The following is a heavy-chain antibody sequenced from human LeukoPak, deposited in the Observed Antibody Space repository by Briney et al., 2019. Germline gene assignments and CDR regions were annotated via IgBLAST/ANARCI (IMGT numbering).Heavy chain of an antibody. V-gene: IGHV1-46*01. CDR1: GYTFTSYY. CDR2: INPSGGST. D-gene: IGHD3-9*01. J-gene: IGHJ5*02. Sequence: ASVKVSCKASGYTFTSYYMHWVRQAPGQGLEWMGIINPSGGSTSYAQRFQGRVTMTRDMSTSTVYMELSSLRSEDTAVYYCAREPAHYDILTGYNWFDPWGQGTLVTVSS. CDR3: AREPAHYDILTGYNWFDP.